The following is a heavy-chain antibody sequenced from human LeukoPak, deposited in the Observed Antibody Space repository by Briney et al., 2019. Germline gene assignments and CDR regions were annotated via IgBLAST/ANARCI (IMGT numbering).Heavy chain of an antibody. V-gene: IGHV4-38-2*02. Sequence: SETLSLTCTVSGYSISSGYYWGWIRQPPGKGLEWIGSIYHSGSTYYNPSLKSRVTISVDTSKNQFSLKLSSVTAADTAVYYCARQIIGYPNWFDPWGQGTLVTVSS. J-gene: IGHJ5*02. D-gene: IGHD1-1*01. CDR1: GYSISSGYY. CDR2: IYHSGST. CDR3: ARQIIGYPNWFDP.